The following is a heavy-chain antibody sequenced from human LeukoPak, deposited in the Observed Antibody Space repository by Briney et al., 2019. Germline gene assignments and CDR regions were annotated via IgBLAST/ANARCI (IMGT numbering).Heavy chain of an antibody. CDR3: ARRSGWLNDAFDI. V-gene: IGHV1-2*02. CDR1: GYTFTGYY. Sequence: ASVKFYCKASGYTFTGYYMHWVRQAPGQGLEWIPWINPNSGGTNYAQKFQGRVTMTRDTSISTAYMELSRLRSDDTAVYYCARRSGWLNDAFDIWGQGTMVTVSS. CDR2: INPNSGGT. D-gene: IGHD6-19*01. J-gene: IGHJ3*02.